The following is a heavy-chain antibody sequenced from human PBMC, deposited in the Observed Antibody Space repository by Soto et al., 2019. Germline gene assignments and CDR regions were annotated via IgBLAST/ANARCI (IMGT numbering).Heavy chain of an antibody. CDR3: VRQGIGARHGLVDV. CDR2: VYDTGST. J-gene: IGHJ6*02. CDR1: SGPSRSHN. V-gene: IGHV4-59*08. Sequence: QVQLQQSGPGLVKPSETLSLTCTVSSGPSRSHNWGWIRQSPGRGLEWIGYVYDTGSTSYNPSLESRVTISADTSTNHISLTLSSVTAADTAVYYCVRQGIGARHGLVDVWGQGTTVSVSS. D-gene: IGHD3-10*01.